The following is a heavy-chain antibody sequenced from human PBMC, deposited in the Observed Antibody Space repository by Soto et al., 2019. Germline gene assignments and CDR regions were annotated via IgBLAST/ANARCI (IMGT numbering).Heavy chain of an antibody. CDR1: GGSVSSYY. Sequence: QVQLQESGPGLVKTSETLSLTCTVSGGSVSSYYWSWVRQPAGRGLLWFGRLYNSGDTNYNHALKRRVIMSAEVSKIQFSLKLSSVTAADTAVYYCARDGSESYGLDVWDRGTTVSVSS. V-gene: IGHV4-4*07. J-gene: IGHJ6*04. CDR2: LYNSGDT. D-gene: IGHD6-25*01. CDR3: ARDGSESYGLDV.